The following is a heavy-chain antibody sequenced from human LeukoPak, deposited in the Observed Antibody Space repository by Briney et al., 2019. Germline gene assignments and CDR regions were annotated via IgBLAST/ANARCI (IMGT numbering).Heavy chain of an antibody. CDR2: INPNSGGT. J-gene: IGHJ4*02. CDR3: ARXDEGTIGTLISN. D-gene: IGHD1-14*01. CDR1: GYTFTVYY. Sequence: ASVKVSCKSSGYTFTVYYMHWVRQAPGQGLEWMGWINPNSGGTNYAQKFQGRVTMTRDTSISTAYMELSRLRSDDTAVYYCARXDEGTIGTLISNWGQGTLVTVSS. V-gene: IGHV1-2*02.